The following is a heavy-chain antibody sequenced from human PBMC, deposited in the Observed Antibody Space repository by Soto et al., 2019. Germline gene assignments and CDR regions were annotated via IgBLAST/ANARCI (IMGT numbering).Heavy chain of an antibody. CDR1: GYTFTSYG. Sequence: QVQLVQSGAEVKKPGASVKVSCKASGYTFTSYGISWVRQAPGQGLEWMGWISAYNGNTNYAQKLQGRVTMTTDTSTSTAYMELRSLRSDDTAVYYCASSSANYDFWSGYSSYYYGMDVWGQGTTVTVSS. D-gene: IGHD3-3*01. V-gene: IGHV1-18*01. J-gene: IGHJ6*02. CDR3: ASSSANYDFWSGYSSYYYGMDV. CDR2: ISAYNGNT.